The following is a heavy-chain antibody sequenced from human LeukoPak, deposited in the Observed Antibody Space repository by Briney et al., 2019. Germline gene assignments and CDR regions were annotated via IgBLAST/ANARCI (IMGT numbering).Heavy chain of an antibody. D-gene: IGHD2-21*02. V-gene: IGHV3-53*01. CDR1: RFRFNTYW. CDR2: IYRGGTT. Sequence: GGSLRLSCAASRFRFNTYWMSWVRQAPGKGLEWVSVIYRGGTTYYAESVKGRFTISRDNSKNTLYLQMNSLRGEDTAVYFCVSEATYCGGDCYGYWGQGTLVTVSS. J-gene: IGHJ4*02. CDR3: VSEATYCGGDCYGY.